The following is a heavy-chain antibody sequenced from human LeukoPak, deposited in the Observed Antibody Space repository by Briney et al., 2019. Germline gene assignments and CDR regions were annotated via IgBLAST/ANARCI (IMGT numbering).Heavy chain of an antibody. CDR3: ARGPPLKYCTNGVCYPNDY. J-gene: IGHJ4*02. D-gene: IGHD2-8*01. CDR2: INHSGST. Sequence: SETLSLTCTVSNYSISSGYYWSWIRQPPGKGLEWIGEINHSGSTNYNPSLKSRVTISVDTSKNQFSLKLSSVTAADTAVYYCARGPPLKYCTNGVCYPNDYWGQGTLVTVSS. CDR1: NYSISSGYY. V-gene: IGHV4-38-2*02.